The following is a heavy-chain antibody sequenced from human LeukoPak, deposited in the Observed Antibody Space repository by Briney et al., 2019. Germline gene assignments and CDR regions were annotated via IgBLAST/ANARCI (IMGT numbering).Heavy chain of an antibody. Sequence: ASVKVSCKASGYMFTSYGISWVRQAPGQGLEWMGWISTNKGNTNYAQRPQGRVTMTTDTSTSTAYMELRSLRSDDTAIYYCVRDIQWRFDPWGQGTLVTVSS. CDR2: ISTNKGNT. V-gene: IGHV1-18*01. D-gene: IGHD2-8*01. J-gene: IGHJ5*02. CDR3: VRDIQWRFDP. CDR1: GYMFTSYG.